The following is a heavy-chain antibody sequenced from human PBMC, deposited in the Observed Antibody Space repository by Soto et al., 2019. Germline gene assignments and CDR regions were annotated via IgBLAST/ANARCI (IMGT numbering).Heavy chain of an antibody. J-gene: IGHJ4*02. V-gene: IGHV3-23*01. CDR1: GFTFSTHA. Sequence: EVQVLESGGGLVQPGGSLRLSCAASGFTFSTHAMTWVRQAPGKGLEWVSTISGSAASTYYADSVKGRFTISRDNSKNTLYLQMNSLRAEDTAVYYCAKPGDSSSWYVGIGYWGQGTLVTVSS. CDR2: ISGSAAST. CDR3: AKPGDSSSWYVGIGY. D-gene: IGHD6-13*01.